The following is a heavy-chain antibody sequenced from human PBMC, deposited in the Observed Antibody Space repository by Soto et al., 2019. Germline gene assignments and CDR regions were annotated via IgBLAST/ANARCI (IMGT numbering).Heavy chain of an antibody. CDR3: AKIIVWNFDY. D-gene: IGHD1-1*01. CDR1: GFTFRSYA. Sequence: GESLKISCAASGFTFRSYAMSWVGQATGKGVEWSSAISGSGGRKYYADSVKGRFTIARATSKNTLYLQMSSLRDEDTVVYYCAKIIVWNFDYWGQGTLVTVSS. CDR2: ISGSGGRK. J-gene: IGHJ4*02. V-gene: IGHV3-23*01.